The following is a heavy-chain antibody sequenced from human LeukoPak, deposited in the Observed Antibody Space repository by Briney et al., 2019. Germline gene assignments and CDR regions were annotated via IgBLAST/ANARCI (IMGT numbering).Heavy chain of an antibody. CDR3: AKKGVFGVVITHFDY. J-gene: IGHJ4*02. Sequence: GGSLRLSCAASGFTFSSYAMSWVRQAPGKGLEWVSAISGSGGSTYYADSVKGRFTISRDNSKNTLYLQVNSLRAEDTAVYYCAKKGVFGVVITHFDYWGQGTLVTVSS. V-gene: IGHV3-23*01. CDR1: GFTFSSYA. CDR2: ISGSGGST. D-gene: IGHD3-3*01.